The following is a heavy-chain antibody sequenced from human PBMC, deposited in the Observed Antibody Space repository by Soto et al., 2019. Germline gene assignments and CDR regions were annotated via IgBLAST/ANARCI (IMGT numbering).Heavy chain of an antibody. Sequence: EVQLLESGGGLVQPGGSLRLSCAASGFTFSSYTMSWVRQAPGRGLEWVSAISGSGGSTYYADSVKGRFTISRDNSKNTLYLQMNSLRAEDTAVYYCAKALGISSWYYFDYWGQGTLVTVSS. D-gene: IGHD6-13*01. CDR1: GFTFSSYT. J-gene: IGHJ4*02. V-gene: IGHV3-23*01. CDR3: AKALGISSWYYFDY. CDR2: ISGSGGST.